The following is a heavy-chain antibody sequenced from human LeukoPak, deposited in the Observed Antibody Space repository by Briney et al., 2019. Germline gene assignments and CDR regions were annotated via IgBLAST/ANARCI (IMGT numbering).Heavy chain of an antibody. J-gene: IGHJ3*02. V-gene: IGHV3-48*01. CDR2: ISSSSSTI. CDR3: AALKSSSWYEDAFDI. CDR1: GFTFSSYS. D-gene: IGHD6-13*01. Sequence: GGSLRLSCAASGFTFSSYSMNWVRQAPGKGLERVSYISSSSSTIYYADSAKGRFTISRDNAKNSLYLQMNSLRAEDTAVYYCAALKSSSWYEDAFDIWGQGTMVTVSS.